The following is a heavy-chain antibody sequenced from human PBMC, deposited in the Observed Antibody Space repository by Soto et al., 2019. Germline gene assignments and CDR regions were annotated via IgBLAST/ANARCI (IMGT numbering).Heavy chain of an antibody. J-gene: IGHJ4*02. CDR1: GGSITSSSYY. Sequence: ETLSLTCTVFGGSITSSSYYWGWIRQPPGKGLEWIGGIYYSGRSYYNPSLKSRVTMSVDTSKNQFSLTLNSVTAADAAVYYCARQRTTVVTQAYFDHWGQGTLVTVSS. V-gene: IGHV4-39*01. CDR3: ARQRTTVVTQAYFDH. CDR2: IYYSGRS. D-gene: IGHD4-17*01.